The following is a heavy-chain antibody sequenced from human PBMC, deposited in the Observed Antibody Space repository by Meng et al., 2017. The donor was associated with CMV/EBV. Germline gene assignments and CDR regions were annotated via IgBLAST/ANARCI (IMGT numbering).Heavy chain of an antibody. V-gene: IGHV1-2*02. Sequence: ASVQVSCKASGYTFTGYFMHWVRQAPGQGLEWMGWINPNSGGTNYAQKFQGRVTMTRDTFISTAYMELSRLRSDDTAVYYCARVPEMATIRTGWYFDYWGQGTLVTVSS. J-gene: IGHJ4*02. CDR3: ARVPEMATIRTGWYFDY. CDR2: INPNSGGT. CDR1: GYTFTGYF. D-gene: IGHD5-24*01.